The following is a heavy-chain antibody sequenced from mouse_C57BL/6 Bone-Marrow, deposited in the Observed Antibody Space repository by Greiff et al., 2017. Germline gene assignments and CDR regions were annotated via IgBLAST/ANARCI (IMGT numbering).Heavy chain of an antibody. CDR3: ARRVASDY. D-gene: IGHD1-1*01. Sequence: EVQLQQSGPELVKPGASVKISCKASGYTFTDYYMNWVKPSHGKSLEWIGDINPNNGGTSYNQKFKDKATLTADKSSSTAYMQLRSLTYEDSAVYYCARRVASDYWGQGTTLTVAS. CDR2: INPNNGGT. V-gene: IGHV1-26*01. J-gene: IGHJ2*01. CDR1: GYTFTDYY.